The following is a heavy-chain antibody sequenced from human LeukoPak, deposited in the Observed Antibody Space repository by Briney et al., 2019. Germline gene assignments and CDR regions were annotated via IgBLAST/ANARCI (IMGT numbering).Heavy chain of an antibody. V-gene: IGHV3-33*06. CDR1: GFTFSSDG. J-gene: IGHJ1*01. Sequence: GRSLRLSCAASGFTFSSDGMHWVRQAPGKGLEWVAVIWYDGSNKYYADSVKGRFTISRDNSKNTLYLQMNSLRAEDTAVYYCAKAPTVTTVYFQHWGQGTLVTVSS. CDR3: AKAPTVTTVYFQH. D-gene: IGHD4-17*01. CDR2: IWYDGSNK.